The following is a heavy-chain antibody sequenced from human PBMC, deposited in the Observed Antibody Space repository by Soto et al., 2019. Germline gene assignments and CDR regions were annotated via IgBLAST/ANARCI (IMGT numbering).Heavy chain of an antibody. CDR3: ARAVYCGYDCYSYGMDV. Sequence: QVQVVQSGAEVKKPGASVKISCKTSGYSFTDDYLHWVRQAPGQGLEWVGWINPHSGSTNFAQKFLGRVSMTRDTSISTAYLELFSLASDDTAIYYCARAVYCGYDCYSYGMDVWGQGTTVTVSS. V-gene: IGHV1-2*02. D-gene: IGHD3-22*01. J-gene: IGHJ6*02. CDR1: GYSFTDDY. CDR2: INPHSGST.